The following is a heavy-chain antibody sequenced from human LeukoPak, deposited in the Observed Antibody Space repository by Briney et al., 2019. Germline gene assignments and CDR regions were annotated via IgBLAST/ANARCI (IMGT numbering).Heavy chain of an antibody. CDR2: INHSGYT. Sequence: SETLSLTCTVSGVSFDDYYWSWARQTPGKGLEWIGEINHSGYTNDSPSLKSRVTLSIDTSRKQFSLNLRSVTVADTGIYYCTRMTAGHDYWGQGTLVTVSS. D-gene: IGHD2-21*02. V-gene: IGHV4-34*01. J-gene: IGHJ4*02. CDR1: GVSFDDYY. CDR3: TRMTAGHDY.